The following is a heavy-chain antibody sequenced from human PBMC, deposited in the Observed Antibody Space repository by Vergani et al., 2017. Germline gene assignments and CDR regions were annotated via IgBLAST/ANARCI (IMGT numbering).Heavy chain of an antibody. J-gene: IGHJ6*02. D-gene: IGHD1-14*01. CDR1: GFKFSDHY. CDR3: AKNPGISTPRHYYAMDV. V-gene: IGHV3-11*04. CDR2: ISPGASTV. Sequence: LEESGGGSVKPGGSLRLSCAASGFKFSDHYMSWIRQAPGKGLEWVSHISPGASTVSYTDSVTGRFTVSRDNDNTSLTLDMTTLRVEDTAVYYCAKNPGISTPRHYYAMDVWGQGTTFTVSS.